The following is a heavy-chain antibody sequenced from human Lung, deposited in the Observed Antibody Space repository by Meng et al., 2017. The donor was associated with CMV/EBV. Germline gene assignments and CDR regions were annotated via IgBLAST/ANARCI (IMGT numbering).Heavy chain of an antibody. Sequence: GRSXRLYCSAYGFSVSENYVSWVRQAPGKGLSWVSVIYGDGKTYYSDSVVGRFTISRDNSRNTVFLQMDNLGADDTANYFCARGSVYFDRWGQGALVTVSS. D-gene: IGHD5/OR15-5a*01. V-gene: IGHV3-53*01. CDR2: IYGDGKT. J-gene: IGHJ4*02. CDR3: ARGSVYFDR. CDR1: GFSVSENY.